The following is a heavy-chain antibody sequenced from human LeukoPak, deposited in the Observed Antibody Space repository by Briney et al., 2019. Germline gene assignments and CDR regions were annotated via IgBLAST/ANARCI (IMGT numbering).Heavy chain of an antibody. CDR3: ARRWYYDFRSGSPFDY. Sequence: ASVKVSCKASGYTFTGYYMHWVRQAPGQGLEWMGWINPNSGGTNYAQKFQGRVTMTRDTSISTAYMELSRLRSDDTAVYYCARRWYYDFRSGSPFDYWGQGTLVTVSS. CDR1: GYTFTGYY. V-gene: IGHV1-2*02. J-gene: IGHJ4*02. D-gene: IGHD3-3*01. CDR2: INPNSGGT.